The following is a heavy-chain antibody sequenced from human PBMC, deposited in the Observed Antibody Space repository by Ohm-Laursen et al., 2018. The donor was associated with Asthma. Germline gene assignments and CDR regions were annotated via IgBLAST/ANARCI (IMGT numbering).Heavy chain of an antibody. CDR1: GFVFSQCG. CDR2: VSSDGHEK. Sequence: SLRLSCTATGFVFSQCGMHWVRQGPGKGLEWVAFVSSDGHEKFYEDSVKGRFTISRDNSRNRLYLQINRLTVEDSALYFCARQSGQDFPDTSAFDIWGQGTKVAVSS. V-gene: IGHV3-30*03. D-gene: IGHD3-22*01. CDR3: ARQSGQDFPDTSAFDI. J-gene: IGHJ3*02.